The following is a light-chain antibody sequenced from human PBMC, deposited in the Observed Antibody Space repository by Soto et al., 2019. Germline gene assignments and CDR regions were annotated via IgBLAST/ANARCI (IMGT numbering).Light chain of an antibody. V-gene: IGLV2-14*03. CDR1: SSDVGGYI. J-gene: IGLJ2*01. Sequence: QSVLTQPASVSGSPGQSITISCTGTSSDVGGYIVSWYQQHPGKAPKLMISDVSNRPSGVSNRFSGSKSGNTASLTISGLQAEDEADYYCSSYTSSSTVVFGGGTKLTVL. CDR3: SSYTSSSTVV. CDR2: DVS.